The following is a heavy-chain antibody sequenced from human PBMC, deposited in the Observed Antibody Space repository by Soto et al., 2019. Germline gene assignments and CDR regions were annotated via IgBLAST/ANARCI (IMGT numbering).Heavy chain of an antibody. Sequence: GGSLRLSCAASGFTFSSYAMRWVRQAPVKGLEWVSAISGSGDSTYYADSVKGRFTISRDTSKNTLYLQMNTLSAEDTAVYYCARRGSGRYYDYWGQGTLVTVSS. J-gene: IGHJ4*02. CDR1: GFTFSSYA. CDR3: ARRGSGRYYDY. V-gene: IGHV3-23*01. D-gene: IGHD1-26*01. CDR2: ISGSGDST.